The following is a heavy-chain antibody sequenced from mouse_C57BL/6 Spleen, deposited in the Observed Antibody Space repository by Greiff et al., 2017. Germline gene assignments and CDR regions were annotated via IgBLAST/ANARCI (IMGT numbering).Heavy chain of an antibody. Sequence: EVQLQQSGAELVKPGASVKLSCTASGFNIKDYYMHWVKQRTEQGLEWIGRIDPEDGETKYAPKFQGKATITADTSSNTAYLQLSSLTSEDTAVYYCARRGTTVVAHFDYWGQGTTLTVSS. V-gene: IGHV14-2*01. CDR2: IDPEDGET. CDR3: ARRGTTVVAHFDY. CDR1: GFNIKDYY. J-gene: IGHJ2*01. D-gene: IGHD1-1*01.